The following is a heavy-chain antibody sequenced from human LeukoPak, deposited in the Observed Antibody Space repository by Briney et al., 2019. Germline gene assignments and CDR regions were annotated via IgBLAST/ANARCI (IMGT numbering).Heavy chain of an antibody. V-gene: IGHV3-48*03. Sequence: GGSLRLSCAASGFTFSSYEMHWVRQAPGKGLEWVSYISSSGSTIYYADSVKGRFTISRDNAKNSLYLQMNSLRAEDTAVYYCAKWGATGPFDYWGQGTLVTVSS. CDR3: AKWGATGPFDY. CDR1: GFTFSSYE. D-gene: IGHD1-26*01. CDR2: ISSSGSTI. J-gene: IGHJ4*02.